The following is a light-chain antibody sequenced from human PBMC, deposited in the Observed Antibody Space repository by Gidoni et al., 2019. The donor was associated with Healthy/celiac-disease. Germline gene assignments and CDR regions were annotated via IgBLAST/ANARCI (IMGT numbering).Light chain of an antibody. J-gene: IGKJ3*01. CDR1: QSVSSTY. Sequence: EIVLTQFPGTLSLSPGERATLSCRASQSVSSTYLAWYQQKPGQAPSLLIYGASSRATGIPDRFSGSGSGTDFTLTISRLEPEDFAVYYCQQYGSTFTFGPGTKVDI. CDR3: QQYGSTFT. CDR2: GAS. V-gene: IGKV3-20*01.